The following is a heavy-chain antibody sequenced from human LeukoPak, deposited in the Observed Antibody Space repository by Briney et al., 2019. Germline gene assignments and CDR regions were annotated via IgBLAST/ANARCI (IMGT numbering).Heavy chain of an antibody. J-gene: IGHJ4*02. CDR1: GFLFSDYG. Sequence: GGSLRLSCAASGFLFSDYGFHWVRQAPGKGLEWVAVISYDGSNKYYADSVKGRFTISRDNSKNTLYLQMNSLRAEDTAVYYCARDRDFSSSFDYWGQGTLVTVSS. CDR2: ISYDGSNK. D-gene: IGHD6-6*01. CDR3: ARDRDFSSSFDY. V-gene: IGHV3-30*19.